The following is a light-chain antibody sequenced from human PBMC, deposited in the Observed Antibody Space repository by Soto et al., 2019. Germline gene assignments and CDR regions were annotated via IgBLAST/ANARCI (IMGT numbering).Light chain of an antibody. CDR3: QQYYGSPWT. Sequence: DFVLTQSPDSLALSVGERATINCKSSQSVLYSSNNRNYLAWYQQKAGQPPKLLIYWASTRESGVPDRFSGSGSGTDFTLTITGLQAEDAAVYYCQQYYGSPWTFGQGTKVEVK. J-gene: IGKJ1*01. V-gene: IGKV4-1*01. CDR2: WAS. CDR1: QSVLYSSNNRNY.